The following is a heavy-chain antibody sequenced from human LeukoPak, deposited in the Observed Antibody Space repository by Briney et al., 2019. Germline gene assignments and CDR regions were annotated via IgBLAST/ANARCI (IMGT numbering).Heavy chain of an antibody. CDR2: ISGSGGST. J-gene: IGHJ6*03. Sequence: PGGSLRLSCAASGFTFSSYAMSWVRQAPGKGLEWVSAISGSGGSTYYADSVKGRFTISRDNSKNTLYLQMNSLRAEDTAVYYCARDPTNYGPNYMDVWGKGTTVTVSS. CDR3: ARDPTNYGPNYMDV. CDR1: GFTFSSYA. D-gene: IGHD4-17*01. V-gene: IGHV3-23*01.